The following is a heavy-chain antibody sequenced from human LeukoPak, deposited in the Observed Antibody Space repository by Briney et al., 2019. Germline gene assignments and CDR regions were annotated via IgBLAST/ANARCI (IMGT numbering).Heavy chain of an antibody. CDR1: GFTFSSYW. CDR3: ATANSGPDI. V-gene: IGHV3-74*01. CDR2: ISADGSFT. D-gene: IGHD1-1*01. J-gene: IGHJ3*02. Sequence: HPGGSLRLSCAASGFTFSSYWMHCVRQAPGKGLVWVTRISADGSFTLYADSVKGRFTISRDNAKNTLYLQMNSLRAEDTAVYYCATANSGPDIWGQGTTVTVSS.